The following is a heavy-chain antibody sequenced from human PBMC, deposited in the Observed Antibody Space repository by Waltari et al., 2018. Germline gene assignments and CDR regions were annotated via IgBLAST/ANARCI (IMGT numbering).Heavy chain of an antibody. CDR3: VRATTMINVNKNFNC. CDR2: ISADGGST. J-gene: IGHJ4*02. D-gene: IGHD4-17*01. CDR1: GFTFSEYT. Sequence: EVQLVESGGDLVQPGGSLRLSCSASGFTFSEYTMHWVRQAPGKGLEYVSLISADGGSTYYADSVKGRFTISRDNFKNALFLQMTSLRAEDTAVYHCVRATTMINVNKNFNCWGQGTLVTVSS. V-gene: IGHV3-64D*06.